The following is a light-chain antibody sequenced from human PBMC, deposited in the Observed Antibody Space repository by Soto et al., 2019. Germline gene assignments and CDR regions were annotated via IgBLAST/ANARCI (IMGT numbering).Light chain of an antibody. J-gene: IGKJ4*01. CDR3: QQYDAWPLN. Sequence: IVMTQSPATLSVSPGERATLSCRASQSVNSNLAWYQQKPGQTPRLLIYDAIIRAADVPARFSGSWSGTEFTLTINSLQSEDFAVYYCQQYDAWPLNCGGGTKGDIK. V-gene: IGKV3-15*01. CDR2: DAI. CDR1: QSVNSN.